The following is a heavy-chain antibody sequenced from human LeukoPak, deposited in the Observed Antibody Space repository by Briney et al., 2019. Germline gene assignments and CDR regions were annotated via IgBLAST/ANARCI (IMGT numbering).Heavy chain of an antibody. Sequence: GGSLRLSCAASGFTFSSYEMNWVRQAPGKGLEWVSYISSSGSTIYYADSVKGRFTISRDNAKNSLYLQMGSLRAEDMAVYYCARSQLWFGELLSSLDYWGQGTLVTVSS. D-gene: IGHD3-10*01. V-gene: IGHV3-48*03. CDR2: ISSSGSTI. CDR3: ARSQLWFGELLSSLDY. J-gene: IGHJ4*02. CDR1: GFTFSSYE.